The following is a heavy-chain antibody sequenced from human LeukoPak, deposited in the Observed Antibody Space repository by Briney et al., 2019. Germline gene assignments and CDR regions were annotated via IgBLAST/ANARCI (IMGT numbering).Heavy chain of an antibody. CDR1: GGSISSSSYY. J-gene: IGHJ2*01. V-gene: IGHV4-39*07. Sequence: SETLSLTCTVSGGSISSSSYYWGWIRQPPGKGLEWIGSIYYSGSTNYNPSLKSRVTISVDTSKNQFSLKLSSVTAADTAVYYCARVGGYNKDWYFDLWGRGTLVTVSS. D-gene: IGHD5-24*01. CDR3: ARVGGYNKDWYFDL. CDR2: IYYSGST.